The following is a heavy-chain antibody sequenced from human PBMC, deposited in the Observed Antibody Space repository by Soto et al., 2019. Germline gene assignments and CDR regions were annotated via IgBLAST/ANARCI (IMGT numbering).Heavy chain of an antibody. V-gene: IGHV3-30*18. CDR1: GFTFSSYG. Sequence: ESGGGVVQPGRSLRLSCAASGFTFSSYGMHWVRQAPGKGLEWVAVISYDGSNKYYADSVKGRFTISRDNSKNTLYLQMNSLRAEDTAVYYCAKDGQLGEKQGYYFDYWGQGTLVTVSS. J-gene: IGHJ4*02. CDR2: ISYDGSNK. CDR3: AKDGQLGEKQGYYFDY. D-gene: IGHD2-21*01.